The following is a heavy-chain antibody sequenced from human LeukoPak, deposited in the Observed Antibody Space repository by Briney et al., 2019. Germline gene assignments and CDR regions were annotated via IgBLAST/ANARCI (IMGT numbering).Heavy chain of an antibody. V-gene: IGHV4-59*01. J-gene: IGHJ4*02. CDR2: IYYSGST. CDR1: GGSISSYY. Sequence: SETLSLTCTVSGGSISSYYWSWIRQPPGKGLEWIGYIYYSGSTNYNPSLKSRVTISVDTSKNQFSLKLSSVTAADTAVYYCARDLGPFIVGARPDFDYWGQGTLVTVSS. CDR3: ARDLGPFIVGARPDFDY. D-gene: IGHD1-26*01.